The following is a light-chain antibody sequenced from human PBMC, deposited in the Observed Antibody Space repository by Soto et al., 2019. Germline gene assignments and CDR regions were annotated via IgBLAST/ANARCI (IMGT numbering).Light chain of an antibody. CDR3: QQSYSTPRT. V-gene: IGKV1-39*01. CDR1: QSISSY. CDR2: ATS. J-gene: IGKJ1*01. Sequence: QMSQYPSSLSASVGDRVTITCRASQSISSYLNWYQQKPGKAPKLLIYATSSLQSGVPSRFSGSGSGTDFTLTISSLQPEDFATYYCQQSYSTPRTFGQGSIVDIK.